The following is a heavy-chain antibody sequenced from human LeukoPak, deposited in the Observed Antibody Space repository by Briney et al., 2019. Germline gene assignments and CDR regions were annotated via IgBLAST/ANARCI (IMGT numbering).Heavy chain of an antibody. CDR1: GYTFTSYY. CDR3: ARDLSPVGSGGGCPDY. J-gene: IGHJ4*02. V-gene: IGHV1-46*01. Sequence: ASVKVSCKASGYTFTSYYIHWVRQAPGQGLEWMGVINPSGDRTTYAQKFQGRVTMTRDTSTSTVYMELSSLRSEDTAVYYCARDLSPVGSGGGCPDYWGQGSLATVSS. D-gene: IGHD2-15*01. CDR2: INPSGDRT.